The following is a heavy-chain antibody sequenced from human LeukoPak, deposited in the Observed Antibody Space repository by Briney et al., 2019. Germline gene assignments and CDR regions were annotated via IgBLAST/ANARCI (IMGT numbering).Heavy chain of an antibody. D-gene: IGHD2-8*02. Sequence: GGSLRLSCAASGFTFSTFAMIWVRQPPGKGLEWVSSIFPSGGEIHYADSVRGRFTISRDNSMSTLSLQMNSLRAEDTAIYYCATYRQVLLPFESWGQGTLVTVSS. J-gene: IGHJ4*02. CDR2: IFPSGGEI. CDR1: GFTFSTFA. V-gene: IGHV3-23*01. CDR3: ATYRQVLLPFES.